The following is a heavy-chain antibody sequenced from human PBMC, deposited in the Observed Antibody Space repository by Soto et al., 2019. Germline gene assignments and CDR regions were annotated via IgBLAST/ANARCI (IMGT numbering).Heavy chain of an antibody. CDR2: ITTSDDIT. D-gene: IGHD3-10*01. V-gene: IGHV3-23*01. CDR1: GFIFKDFA. CDR3: ATTYYYGSGSFLDAFDI. Sequence: PGGSLRLSCAASGFIFKDFAMSWVRQAPGKGLEWVSTITTSDDITYSADSVKGRFTISRDNSKNTLYLQMNSLRAEDTAVYYCATTYYYGSGSFLDAFDIWGQGTMVTVSS. J-gene: IGHJ3*02.